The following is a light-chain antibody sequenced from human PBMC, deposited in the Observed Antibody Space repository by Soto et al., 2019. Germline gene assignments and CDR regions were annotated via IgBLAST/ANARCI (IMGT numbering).Light chain of an antibody. V-gene: IGKV3-20*01. Sequence: EIVLTQSPGTLSLSPGERATLSCRASQSVSSNYLACYQHIPGQAPSLLIYGASTRATGIPDRFSGSGSGTDVTLTISTLEPEDFAVYYCQQFNRSLPSWTFGQGTKLE. CDR1: QSVSSNY. J-gene: IGKJ1*01. CDR3: QQFNRSLPSWT. CDR2: GAS.